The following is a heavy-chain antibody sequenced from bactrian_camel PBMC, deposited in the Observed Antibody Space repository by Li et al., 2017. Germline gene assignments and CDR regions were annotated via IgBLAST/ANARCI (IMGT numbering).Heavy chain of an antibody. V-gene: IGHV3S31*01. CDR3: AASGDVWGQCKLILSIYRF. CDR1: GITISEYA. D-gene: IGHD5*01. J-gene: IGHJ4*01. CDR2: IDTDGRSM. Sequence: DVQLVESGGDSVQVGGSLRLSCTVSGITISEYAMAWFRQAPGKEREGVAAIDTDGRSMYANSVKGRFTITRDNAENSVYLQMDALEPEDTAMYYCAASGDVWGQCKLILSIYRFWGQGTQVTVSS.